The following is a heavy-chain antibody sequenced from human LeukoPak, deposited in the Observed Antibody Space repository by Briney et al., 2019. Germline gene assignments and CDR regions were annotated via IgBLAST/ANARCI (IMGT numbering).Heavy chain of an antibody. CDR2: INSDGSST. CDR1: GFTFSSYW. D-gene: IGHD3-10*01. V-gene: IGHV3-74*01. Sequence: PGGSLRLSCAASGFTFSSYWMHWVRQAPGKGLVWVSRINSDGSSTSYADSVKGRFTISRDNAKNTLYLQMNSLRAEDTAVYYCARGREGGSGSYSGYYYYYYMDVWGKGTTVTISS. J-gene: IGHJ6*03. CDR3: ARGREGGSGSYSGYYYYYYMDV.